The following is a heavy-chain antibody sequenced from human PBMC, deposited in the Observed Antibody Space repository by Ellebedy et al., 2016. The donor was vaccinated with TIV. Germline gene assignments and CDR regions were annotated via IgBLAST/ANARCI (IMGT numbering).Heavy chain of an antibody. D-gene: IGHD3-9*01. J-gene: IGHJ6*02. Sequence: GESLKISCAASGFTFSNYAMSWVRRSPGKGLDWVSLISGSGEYTYYADSVKGRLTISRDNSMDTLYLQMNSLGVGDTAVYYCAKVGFDILTGSGGMDVWGQGTTVTVSS. CDR2: ISGSGEYT. CDR3: AKVGFDILTGSGGMDV. CDR1: GFTFSNYA. V-gene: IGHV3-23*01.